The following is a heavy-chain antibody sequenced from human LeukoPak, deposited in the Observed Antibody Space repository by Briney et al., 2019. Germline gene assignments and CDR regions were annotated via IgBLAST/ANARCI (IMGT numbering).Heavy chain of an antibody. Sequence: SETLSLTCTVSGGSISSSSYYWGWIRQPPGTGLEWIGSIYYSGSTYYNPSLKSRVTISVDTSKNQFSLKLSSVTAADTAVYYCARHVARGSSGLTAFDIWGQGTMVTVSS. CDR1: GGSISSSSYY. CDR2: IYYSGST. D-gene: IGHD3-22*01. V-gene: IGHV4-39*01. CDR3: ARHVARGSSGLTAFDI. J-gene: IGHJ3*02.